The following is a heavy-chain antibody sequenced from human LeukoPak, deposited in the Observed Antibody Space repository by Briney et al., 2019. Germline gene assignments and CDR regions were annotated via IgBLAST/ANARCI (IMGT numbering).Heavy chain of an antibody. D-gene: IGHD6-6*01. Sequence: SETLSLTCSVSGGSVSSGSYYWNWIRQPPGKGLEWIGYIYHSGSTNYNPSLQSRVTISVDTSKNQFSLNLNSVTAADTAVYYCARGGAARLHFQNWGQGTLVTVSS. CDR3: ARGGAARLHFQN. CDR1: GGSVSSGSYY. CDR2: IYHSGST. V-gene: IGHV4-61*01. J-gene: IGHJ1*01.